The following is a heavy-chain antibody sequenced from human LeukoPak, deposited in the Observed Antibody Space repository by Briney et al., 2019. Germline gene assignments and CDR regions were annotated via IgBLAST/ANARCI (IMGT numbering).Heavy chain of an antibody. J-gene: IGHJ4*02. Sequence: SETLSLTCAVYGGSFSGYYCSWIRQPPGKGLEWIGEINHSGSTNYNPSLKSRVTISVDTSKNQFSLKLSSVTAADTAVYYCASSYGGNSGYWGQGTLVTVSS. D-gene: IGHD4-23*01. CDR2: INHSGST. CDR1: GGSFSGYY. CDR3: ASSYGGNSGY. V-gene: IGHV4-34*01.